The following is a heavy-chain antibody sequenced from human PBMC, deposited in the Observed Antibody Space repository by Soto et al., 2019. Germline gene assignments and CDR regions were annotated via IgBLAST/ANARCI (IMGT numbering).Heavy chain of an antibody. D-gene: IGHD3-10*01. CDR2: ITWNSGNI. J-gene: IGHJ4*02. CDR1: GFTFDDYA. CDR3: AKANFYGSGSPYYFDY. Sequence: EIQLVESGGGLIQPGRSLRLSCVASGFTFDDYAMHWVRQAPGKGLEWISGITWNSGNIHYADSVKGRFSISRDNAKNSLKLQMNSLRAEDTAVYYCAKANFYGSGSPYYFDYWGQGTLVTVSS. V-gene: IGHV3-9*01.